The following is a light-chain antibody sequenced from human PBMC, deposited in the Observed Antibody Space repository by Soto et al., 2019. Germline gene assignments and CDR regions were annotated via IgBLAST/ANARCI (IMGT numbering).Light chain of an antibody. CDR3: QHYNSLPLT. Sequence: IVMTQSPATLSVYPGERATLSCRASQSVSSNLAWYQQKPGQAPRLLIYGASTRATGIPARFSGSGSGTEFTLTISSLQSEDFAVYYCQHYNSLPLTFGGGTKV. CDR2: GAS. CDR1: QSVSSN. V-gene: IGKV3-15*01. J-gene: IGKJ4*01.